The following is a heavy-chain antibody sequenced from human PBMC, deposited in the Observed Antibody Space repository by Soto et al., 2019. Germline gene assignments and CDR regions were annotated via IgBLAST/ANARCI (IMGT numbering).Heavy chain of an antibody. CDR1: GDTFSSYA. J-gene: IGHJ6*02. CDR3: ARRRYCGYDCYHKHYNGMDV. Sequence: QVQLVQSGAELKKTGSSVKVSCRASGDTFSSYAVNWVRQAPGRGLEWMGRIITVLGTTDYEQNFKGRVTITAEKSTKTVYMELSSLRSEDTAVYYCARRRYCGYDCYHKHYNGMDVWGPGTTVTVAS. CDR2: IITVLGTT. V-gene: IGHV1-69*08. D-gene: IGHD2-21*01.